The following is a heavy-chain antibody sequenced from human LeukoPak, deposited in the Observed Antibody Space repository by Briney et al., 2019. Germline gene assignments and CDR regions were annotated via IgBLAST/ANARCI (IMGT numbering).Heavy chain of an antibody. Sequence: SETLSLTCNVSGGFIRSGTYYWGWIRQSPGKGLEWMGSIYSTGNTHYNPSLESRVTISVDTSKNSFSLRLNSVTAADTAVYFCARDLWSTAAGMFDFWGQGVLVTVSS. V-gene: IGHV4-39*07. CDR2: IYSTGNT. D-gene: IGHD2-21*01. CDR1: GGFIRSGTYY. J-gene: IGHJ4*02. CDR3: ARDLWSTAAGMFDF.